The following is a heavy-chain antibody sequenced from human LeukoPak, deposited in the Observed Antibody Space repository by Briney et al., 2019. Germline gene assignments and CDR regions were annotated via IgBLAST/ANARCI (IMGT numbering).Heavy chain of an antibody. Sequence: GGSLRLSCAASGFTFNNYALHWVRQPPGKGLEWVSVISYNGNDKYYTDSVKGRFTISRDNSNNTLYLQMNSLRGEDTAVYYCARGDYGSTWYDFFFDYWGQGILVTVSS. CDR3: ARGDYGSTWYDFFFDY. CDR1: GFTFNNYA. D-gene: IGHD6-13*01. CDR2: ISYNGNDK. J-gene: IGHJ4*02. V-gene: IGHV3-30-3*01.